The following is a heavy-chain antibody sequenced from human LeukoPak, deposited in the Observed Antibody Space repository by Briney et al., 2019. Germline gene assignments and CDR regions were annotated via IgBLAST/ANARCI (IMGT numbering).Heavy chain of an antibody. Sequence: SETLSLTCAVYGGSFSAYYWSWIRQPPGKGLEWIGEINHSGSTNYNPSLKSRVTISVDTSKNQFSLKLSSVTAADTAVYYCARGRGSSSWYRGVFFDYWGQGTLVTVSS. J-gene: IGHJ4*02. CDR2: INHSGST. D-gene: IGHD6-13*01. V-gene: IGHV4-34*01. CDR3: ARGRGSSSWYRGVFFDY. CDR1: GGSFSAYY.